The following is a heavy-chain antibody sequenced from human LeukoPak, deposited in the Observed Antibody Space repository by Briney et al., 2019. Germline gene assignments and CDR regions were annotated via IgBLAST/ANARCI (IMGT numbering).Heavy chain of an antibody. Sequence: GGSLRLSCAASGFTFSSYGMSWVRQAPGKGLEWASAISGSGGSTYYADSVKGRFTISRDNSKNTLYLQMNSLRAEDTAVYYCAKSSNQLRYFDWLSTYFDYWGQGTLVTVSS. CDR1: GFTFSSYG. CDR3: AKSSNQLRYFDWLSTYFDY. J-gene: IGHJ4*02. V-gene: IGHV3-23*01. CDR2: ISGSGGST. D-gene: IGHD3-9*01.